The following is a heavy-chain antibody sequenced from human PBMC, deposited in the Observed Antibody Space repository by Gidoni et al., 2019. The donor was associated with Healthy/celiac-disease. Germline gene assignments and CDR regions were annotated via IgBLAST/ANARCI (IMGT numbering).Heavy chain of an antibody. D-gene: IGHD1-26*01. CDR1: GFTFADYA. CDR2: ISWNSGSI. CDR3: AKSMVVGATLGYFDY. J-gene: IGHJ4*02. Sequence: EVQLVESGGGLVQPGRSLRLSCAASGFTFADYAMHWVRQAPGKGLEWVSGISWNSGSIGYADSVKGRFTISRDNAKNSLYLQMNSLRAEDTALYYCAKSMVVGATLGYFDYWGQGTLVTVSS. V-gene: IGHV3-9*01.